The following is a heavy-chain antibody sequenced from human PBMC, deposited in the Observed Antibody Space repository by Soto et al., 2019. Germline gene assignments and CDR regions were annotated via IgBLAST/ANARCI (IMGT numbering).Heavy chain of an antibody. CDR1: GFTFSSSV. CDR2: SDGSS. J-gene: IGHJ4*02. V-gene: IGHV3-23*01. CDR3: AKGGARGANITMIVVVITRLLAFDY. D-gene: IGHD3-22*01. Sequence: GGSLRLSCAASGFTFSSSVMSWVRQAPGKGLEWVSTSDGSSYYADSVKGRFTISRDNSKNTLYLQMNSLRAEDTAVYYCAKGGARGANITMIVVVITRLLAFDYWGQGTLVTVSS.